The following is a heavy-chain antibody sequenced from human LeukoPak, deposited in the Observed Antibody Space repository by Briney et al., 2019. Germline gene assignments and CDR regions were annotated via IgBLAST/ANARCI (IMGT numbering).Heavy chain of an antibody. J-gene: IGHJ4*02. Sequence: SQTLSLTCAVSGDSISNGNFYWSWIRQAAGKGLEWIGRVHISGGTNYNPSLKSRVTISVDTSRNQFSLKLSSVTAADTAVYYCAREVGRYGDYVELDYWGQGTLVTVSS. CDR3: AREVGRYGDYVELDY. CDR1: GDSISNGNFY. V-gene: IGHV4-61*02. CDR2: VHISGGT. D-gene: IGHD4-17*01.